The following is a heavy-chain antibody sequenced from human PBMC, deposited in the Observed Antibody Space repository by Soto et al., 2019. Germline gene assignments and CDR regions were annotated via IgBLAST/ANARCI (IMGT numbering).Heavy chain of an antibody. J-gene: IGHJ5*02. CDR3: ARSIAAAATGWFDP. V-gene: IGHV3-21*01. CDR2: ISSSSSNI. CDR1: GFTFSSYS. Sequence: PGGSLRLSCAASGFTFSSYSMNWVRQAPGKGLEWVSSISSSSSNIYYADSVKGRFTISRDNAKNSLYLQMNSLRAEDTAVYYCARSIAAAATGWFDPWGQGTLVTVSS. D-gene: IGHD6-13*01.